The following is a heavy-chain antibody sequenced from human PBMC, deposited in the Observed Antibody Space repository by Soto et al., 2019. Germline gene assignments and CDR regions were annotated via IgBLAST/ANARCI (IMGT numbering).Heavy chain of an antibody. CDR1: GFTFSSYG. CDR3: ARGDLGSGSYFKY. D-gene: IGHD3-10*01. CDR2: IWYDGSNK. Sequence: QVQLVESGGGVVQPGRSLRLSCAASGFTFSSYGMHWVRQAPGKGLEWVAVIWYDGSNKYYADSVKGRFTISRDNSKNTLYLQMNSLRAEDTAVYYCARGDLGSGSYFKYWGQGTLVTVSS. V-gene: IGHV3-33*01. J-gene: IGHJ4*02.